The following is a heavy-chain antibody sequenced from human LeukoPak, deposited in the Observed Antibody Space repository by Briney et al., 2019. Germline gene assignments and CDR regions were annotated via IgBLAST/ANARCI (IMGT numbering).Heavy chain of an antibody. CDR1: GFTFGDYA. J-gene: IGHJ6*02. V-gene: IGHV3-49*04. Sequence: GGSLRLSCTASGFTFGDYAMSWVRQAPGKGLEWVGFIRSKAYGGTTEYAASVKGRFTISRDDSKSIAYLQINRLKTEDTAVYYCTREIGGSSESPYYYGMDVWGQGTTVTVSS. D-gene: IGHD2-2*01. CDR3: TREIGGSSESPYYYGMDV. CDR2: IRSKAYGGTT.